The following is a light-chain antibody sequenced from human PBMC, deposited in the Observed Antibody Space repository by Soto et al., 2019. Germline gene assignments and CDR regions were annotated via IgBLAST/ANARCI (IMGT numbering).Light chain of an antibody. CDR2: LGS. CDR3: MQALLTPST. Sequence: DIVMTLSPLSLPVTPGAPASISCRSSQSLVHSNGYNYLDWYLQKPGQSPQILLYLGSTRASGVPDRFSGGGSGTDFTLKISRVEAEDVGVYYCMQALLTPSTFGQGTRREIK. J-gene: IGKJ5*01. V-gene: IGKV2-28*01. CDR1: QSLVHSNGYNY.